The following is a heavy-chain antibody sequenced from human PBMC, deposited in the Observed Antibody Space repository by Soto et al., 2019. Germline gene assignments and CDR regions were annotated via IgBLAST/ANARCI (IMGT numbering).Heavy chain of an antibody. CDR1: GYTFTRYD. Sequence: QVQLVQSGAEVKKPGASVKVSCKASGYTFTRYDINWVRQATGQGLEWMGWMNPNSGNTGYAQKSQGRVTKTRNTSISTAYVELSSLRSEDTAVYYCAVLNVVWGGLIHPLAFDIWGQGTIVTVSS. D-gene: IGHD3-16*01. CDR2: MNPNSGNT. V-gene: IGHV1-8*01. CDR3: AVLNVVWGGLIHPLAFDI. J-gene: IGHJ3*02.